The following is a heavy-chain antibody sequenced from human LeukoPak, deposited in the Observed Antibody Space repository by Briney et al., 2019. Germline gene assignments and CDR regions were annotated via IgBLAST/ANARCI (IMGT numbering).Heavy chain of an antibody. V-gene: IGHV3-7*05. CDR2: IKRDGSEK. J-gene: IGHJ3*02. D-gene: IGHD6-13*01. CDR1: GFTFSNYW. CDR3: ARWETYSSSWLSAFDI. Sequence: GGSLRLSCAASGFTFSNYWMTWVRQAPGKGLEWVANIKRDGSEKYYVDSVKGRFTISRDNAKNSLYLQMNSLRAEDTAVYYCARWETYSSSWLSAFDIWGQGTMDTLPS.